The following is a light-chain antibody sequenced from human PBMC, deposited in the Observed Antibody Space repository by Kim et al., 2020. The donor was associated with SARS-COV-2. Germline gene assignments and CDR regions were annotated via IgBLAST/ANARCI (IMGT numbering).Light chain of an antibody. CDR1: QGINNY. CDR2: AAS. Sequence: AYEGNRVTNTCRASQGINNYLAWVQQKPGKVPKRLIYAASTLQSGVPSRFSGSVSGTEFTLTISSLQPEDSATYYCLQHNTYPLTFGGGTKVDIK. V-gene: IGKV1-17*03. CDR3: LQHNTYPLT. J-gene: IGKJ4*01.